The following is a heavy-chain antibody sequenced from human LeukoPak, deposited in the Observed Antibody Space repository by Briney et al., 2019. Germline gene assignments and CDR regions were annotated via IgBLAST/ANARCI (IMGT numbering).Heavy chain of an antibody. CDR3: ARVPENYYDSSGYFYYFDY. Sequence: SETLSLTCTVSGYSISSGYYWGWIRQPPGKGLEWIGSIYHSGSTYYNPSLKSRVTISVDTSKNQFSLKLSSVTAADTAVYYCARVPENYYDSSGYFYYFDYWGQGTLVTVSS. V-gene: IGHV4-38-2*02. D-gene: IGHD3-22*01. CDR1: GYSISSGYY. J-gene: IGHJ4*02. CDR2: IYHSGST.